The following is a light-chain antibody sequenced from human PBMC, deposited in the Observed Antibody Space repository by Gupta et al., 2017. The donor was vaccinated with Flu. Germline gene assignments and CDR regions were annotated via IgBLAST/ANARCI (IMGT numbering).Light chain of an antibody. V-gene: IGLV3-19*01. Sequence: SSQLPQDPAVSVALGQTVRTTCQGDSLRSYYASWYQQKPGQAPVLVIYGKNNRPSGIPDRCSGSSSGNTASLTITGAQAEDEADYYCNSRDSSGNHRVVFGGGTKLTVL. CDR2: GKN. J-gene: IGLJ2*01. CDR1: SLRSYY. CDR3: NSRDSSGNHRVV.